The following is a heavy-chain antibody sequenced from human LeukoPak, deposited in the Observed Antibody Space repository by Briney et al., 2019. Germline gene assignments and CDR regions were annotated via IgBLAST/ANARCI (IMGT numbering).Heavy chain of an antibody. CDR2: ISSSSSYI. J-gene: IGHJ3*02. CDR3: ARENDYQGAFDI. V-gene: IGHV3-21*01. D-gene: IGHD4-11*01. Sequence: GGSLRLSCAASGFTFSSYSMNWVRQAPGKGLEWVSSISSSSSYIYYADSVKGRFTISRDNAKNSLYLQMNSLRAEDTAVYYCARENDYQGAFDIWGQGTMVTVSS. CDR1: GFTFSSYS.